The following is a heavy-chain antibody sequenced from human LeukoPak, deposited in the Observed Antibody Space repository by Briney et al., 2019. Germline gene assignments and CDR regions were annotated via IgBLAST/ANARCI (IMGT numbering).Heavy chain of an antibody. D-gene: IGHD5-24*01. Sequence: GGSLRLSCAASGFMFSSNWMSWVRLAPGKGLGWVANIKEDGTETYYVDSVKGRFTISRDNAKNSLYLQMNSLRVEDTAVYYCAKEGRSLQTYWGQGTLVTVSS. CDR3: AKEGRSLQTY. J-gene: IGHJ4*02. V-gene: IGHV3-7*03. CDR2: IKEDGTET. CDR1: GFMFSSNW.